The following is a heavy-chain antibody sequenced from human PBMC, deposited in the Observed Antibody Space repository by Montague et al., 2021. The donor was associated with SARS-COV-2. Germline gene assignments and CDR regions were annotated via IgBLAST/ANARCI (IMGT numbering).Heavy chain of an antibody. V-gene: IGHV4-4*07. CDR1: GGSISSYY. J-gene: IGHJ4*02. Sequence: SETLSLTCTVSGGSISSYYWSWIRQPAGKGLEWIGRIYTSGSTNYNPSLKSRVTMSVDTSKNQFSLKLSFVTAADTAVYYCERQNGDDPPRSVDDIHGVIKVSELWFGGSFDYWGQGTLVTVSS. CDR3: ERQNGDDPPRSVDDIHGVIKVSELWFGGSFDY. D-gene: IGHD3-10*01. CDR2: IYTSGST.